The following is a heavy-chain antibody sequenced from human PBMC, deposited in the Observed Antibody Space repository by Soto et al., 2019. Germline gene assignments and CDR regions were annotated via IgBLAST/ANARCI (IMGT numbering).Heavy chain of an antibody. CDR1: GFTFDDYA. CDR3: AKDINRSDMNSCDAYDS. Sequence: PGGSLRLSCAASGFTFDDYAMHWVRQAPGKGLEWVSAISWNSGSIGYADSVKGRFAISRDNAKKSLYLQMNSLRVEDTALYYCAKDINRSDMNSCDAYDSWGQGTMVTV. V-gene: IGHV3-9*01. J-gene: IGHJ3*01. D-gene: IGHD1-7*01. CDR2: ISWNSGSI.